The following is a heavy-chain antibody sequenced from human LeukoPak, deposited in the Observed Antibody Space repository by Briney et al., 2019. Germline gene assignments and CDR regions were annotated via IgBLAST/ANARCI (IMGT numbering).Heavy chain of an antibody. Sequence: PSETLSLTCTVSGGSISSSSYYWGWIRQPPGKGLEWIGSIYYSGSTYYNPSLKSRVTISVDTSKNQFSLKLSSVTAADTAVYYCARTGDSSAYYRNAIDYWGQGTLVTVSS. CDR1: GGSISSSSYY. J-gene: IGHJ4*02. CDR3: ARTGDSSAYYRNAIDY. V-gene: IGHV4-39*01. CDR2: IYYSGST. D-gene: IGHD3-22*01.